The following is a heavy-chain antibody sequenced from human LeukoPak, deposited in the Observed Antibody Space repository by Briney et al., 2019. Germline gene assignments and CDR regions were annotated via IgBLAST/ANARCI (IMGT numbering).Heavy chain of an antibody. D-gene: IGHD3-3*01. CDR1: GGSISSYY. J-gene: IGHJ6*02. V-gene: IGHV4-59*12. CDR3: ARAGIAYYDFWSGYHPYYYYGMDV. CDR2: IYYSGST. Sequence: PSETLSLTCTVSGGSISSYYWSWIRQPPGKGLEWIGYIYYSGSTYYNPSLKSRVTISVDTSKNQFSLKLSSVTAADTAVYYCARAGIAYYDFWSGYHPYYYYGMDVWGQGTTVTVSS.